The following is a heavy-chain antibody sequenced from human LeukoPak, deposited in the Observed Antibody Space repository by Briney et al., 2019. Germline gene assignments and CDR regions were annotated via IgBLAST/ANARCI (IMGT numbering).Heavy chain of an antibody. CDR2: ISYDGSNK. J-gene: IGHJ5*02. V-gene: IGHV3-30-3*01. Sequence: GRSLRLSCAASGFTFSSYAMHWAPQAPGKGLAWVAVISYDGSNKYYADSVTGRFTISRDNSKNTLDLQMNSMRAEDTAVYYCARALDGYGGWFDPWGQGTLVTVSS. D-gene: IGHD4-23*01. CDR1: GFTFSSYA. CDR3: ARALDGYGGWFDP.